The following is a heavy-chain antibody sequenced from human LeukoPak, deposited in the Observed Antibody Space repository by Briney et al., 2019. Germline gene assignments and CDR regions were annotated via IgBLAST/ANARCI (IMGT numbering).Heavy chain of an antibody. V-gene: IGHV3-53*01. CDR1: GFTVSTNY. Sequence: GGSLRLSCAASGFTVSTNYMSWVRQAPGKGLEWVSVLYSGGSTYYADSVKGRFTISRDNSKNTLYLQMNSLRAEDTAVYYCAKGLRVAGVAAPGGLAYWAQGTLVPVPP. D-gene: IGHD2-15*01. CDR2: LYSGGST. J-gene: IGHJ4*02. CDR3: AKGLRVAGVAAPGGLAY.